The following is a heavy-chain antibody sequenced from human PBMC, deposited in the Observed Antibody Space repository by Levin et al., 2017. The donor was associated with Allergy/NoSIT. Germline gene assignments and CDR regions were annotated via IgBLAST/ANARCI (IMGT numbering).Heavy chain of an antibody. CDR3: ARGTAMGSGGYYYYYMDV. D-gene: IGHD5-18*01. CDR1: GGSISSYY. CDR2: IYYSGST. V-gene: IGHV4-59*01. J-gene: IGHJ6*03. Sequence: GSLRLSCTVSGGSISSYYWSWIRQPPGKGLEWIGYIYYSGSTNYNPSLKSRVTISVDTSKNQFSLKLSSVTAADTAVYYCARGTAMGSGGYYYYYMDVWGKGTMVTVSS.